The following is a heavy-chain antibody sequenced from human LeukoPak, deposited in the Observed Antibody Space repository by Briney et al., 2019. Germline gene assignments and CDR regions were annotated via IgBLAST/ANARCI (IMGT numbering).Heavy chain of an antibody. CDR2: IYYSGST. Sequence: SGTLSLTCTVSGGSIRSYYWSWIRQPPGKGLEWIGYIYYSGSTNYNPSLKSRVTISVDTSKNQFSLKLSSVTAADTAVYYCAMSRYDFGAAFDIWGQGTMVTVSS. D-gene: IGHD3-3*01. V-gene: IGHV4-59*01. CDR3: AMSRYDFGAAFDI. J-gene: IGHJ3*02. CDR1: GGSIRSYY.